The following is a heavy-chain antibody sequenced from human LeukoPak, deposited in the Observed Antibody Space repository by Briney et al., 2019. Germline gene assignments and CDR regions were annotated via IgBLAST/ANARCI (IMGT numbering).Heavy chain of an antibody. J-gene: IGHJ6*02. D-gene: IGHD6-19*01. CDR2: IKQDGSEK. Sequence: PGGSLRLSCAASGFTFSSYWMSWVRQAPGKGLEWVANIKQDGSEKYYVDSVKGRFTISRDNAKNSLYLQMNSLRAEDTAVYYCARDSYSSGWYGHNYYYGMDVWGQGTTVTVSS. CDR1: GFTFSSYW. CDR3: ARDSYSSGWYGHNYYYGMDV. V-gene: IGHV3-7*03.